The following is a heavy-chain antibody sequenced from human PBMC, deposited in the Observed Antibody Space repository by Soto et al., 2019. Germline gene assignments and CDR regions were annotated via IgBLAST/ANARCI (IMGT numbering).Heavy chain of an antibody. D-gene: IGHD3-9*01. CDR2: IIPIFGTA. Sequence: QVQLVQSGAEVKKPGSSVKVSCKASGATFSSYAISCVRQAPGQGLEWMGGIIPIFGTANYAQKFQGRVTITADESTSTAYRELRSRRSEDTAGYDGASRGDFDWASYDYGMDGWGQGTTVTVS. CDR1: GATFSSYA. CDR3: ASRGDFDWASYDYGMDG. J-gene: IGHJ6*02. V-gene: IGHV1-69*01.